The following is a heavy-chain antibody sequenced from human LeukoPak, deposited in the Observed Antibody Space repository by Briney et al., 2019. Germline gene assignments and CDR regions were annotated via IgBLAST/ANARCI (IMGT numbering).Heavy chain of an antibody. CDR1: GFTFSSFG. J-gene: IGHJ4*02. D-gene: IGHD3-9*01. V-gene: IGHV3-30*02. CDR2: VRYTGSST. Sequence: GGSLRLSCAASGFTFSSFGMHWVRQAPGKGLEWVAFVRYTGSSTYYVDSVKGRFTISRDNSKSTLYLQMNSLRPEDTAVYYCAKDGHNDWLYYFDYWGQGTLVTVSS. CDR3: AKDGHNDWLYYFDY.